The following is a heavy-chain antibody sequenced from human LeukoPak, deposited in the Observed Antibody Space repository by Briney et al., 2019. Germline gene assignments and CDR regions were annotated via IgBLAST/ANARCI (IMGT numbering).Heavy chain of an antibody. CDR3: ATGIAAAGAYYFDY. Sequence: GSLRLSCSASGFTSISYSMNWVRKAPGKGQEWVLGVSGSGGSADDADSVKGRFTISRDNSKNTLYLQMNSLRAEDTAVYYCATGIAAAGAYYFDYWGQGTLVTVSS. V-gene: IGHV3-23*01. CDR2: VSGSGGSA. J-gene: IGHJ4*02. D-gene: IGHD6-13*01. CDR1: GFTSISYS.